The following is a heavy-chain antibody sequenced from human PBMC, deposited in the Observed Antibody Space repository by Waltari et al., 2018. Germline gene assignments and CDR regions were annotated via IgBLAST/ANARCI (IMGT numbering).Heavy chain of an antibody. CDR1: GLSFGGSF. D-gene: IGHD6-19*01. CDR3: SGGEVTGTDF. V-gene: IGHV3-73*01. J-gene: IGHJ4*02. Sequence: EVQVVESGGGLVQPGGSLKLYCATSGLSFGGSFIHWVRQTSGKGLEWVGRIRREPYNYATAYSASVKGRFTISRDDSKNTAFLQMNSLMTEDTAVYYCSGGEVTGTDFWGQGTLVTVSS. CDR2: IRREPYNYAT.